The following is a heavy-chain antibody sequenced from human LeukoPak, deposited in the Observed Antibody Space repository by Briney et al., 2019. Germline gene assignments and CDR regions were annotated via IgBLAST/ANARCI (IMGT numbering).Heavy chain of an antibody. CDR2: INSSGGST. Sequence: GASVKVSCKASGYTFTNYYIHWVRQAPGQGLEWVGIINSSGGSTTYAQRFQGRGTMTRDTSTSTVYMELSSLRSEDMAVYYCARAYYYDTSGYYFDSPGRAIDYWGQGTLVTVSS. CDR3: ARAYYYDTSGYYFDSPGRAIDY. CDR1: GYTFTNYY. V-gene: IGHV1-46*01. D-gene: IGHD3-22*01. J-gene: IGHJ4*01.